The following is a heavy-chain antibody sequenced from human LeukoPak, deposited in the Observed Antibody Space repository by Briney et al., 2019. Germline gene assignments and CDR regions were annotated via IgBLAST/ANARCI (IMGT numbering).Heavy chain of an antibody. CDR2: ISSSSSTI. CDR1: GFTFSSYS. Sequence: GGSLRLSCAASGFTFSSYSMNWVRQAPGKGLEWVSYISSSSSTIYYADSVKGRFTISRDNAKNSLYLQMNSLRAEDTAVYYCARASGYSYGYDLDYWGQGTLVTVSS. V-gene: IGHV3-48*04. J-gene: IGHJ4*02. D-gene: IGHD5-18*01. CDR3: ARASGYSYGYDLDY.